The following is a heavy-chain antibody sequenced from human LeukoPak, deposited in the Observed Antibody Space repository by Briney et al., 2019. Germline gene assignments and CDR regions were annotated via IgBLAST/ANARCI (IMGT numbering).Heavy chain of an antibody. CDR2: ISGSGGST. Sequence: GGSLRLSCAASGFTFSSYATSWVRQAPGKGLEWVSGISGSGGSTYYADSVKGRFTISRDNSKNTLYLQMNSLRAEDTAVYYCARTGSSGNFDYWGQGTLVTVSS. CDR3: ARTGSSGNFDY. D-gene: IGHD1-26*01. CDR1: GFTFSSYA. V-gene: IGHV3-23*01. J-gene: IGHJ4*02.